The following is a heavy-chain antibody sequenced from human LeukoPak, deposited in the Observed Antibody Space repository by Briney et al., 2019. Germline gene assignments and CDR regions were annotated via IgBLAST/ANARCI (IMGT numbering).Heavy chain of an antibody. V-gene: IGHV3-30*04. CDR2: ISYDGSNK. J-gene: IGHJ3*02. CDR3: AREAGYYDPLNDAFDI. D-gene: IGHD3-22*01. CDR1: GFTFSSYA. Sequence: GGSLRLSCAASGFTFSSYAMHWVRQAPGKGLEWVAVISYDGSNKYYADSVKGRFTISRDNPKNTLYLQMNSLRAEDTAVYYCAREAGYYDPLNDAFDIWGQGTMVTVSS.